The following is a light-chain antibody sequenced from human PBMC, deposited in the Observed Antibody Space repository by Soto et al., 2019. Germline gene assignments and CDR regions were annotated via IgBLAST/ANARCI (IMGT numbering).Light chain of an antibody. V-gene: IGKV1-8*01. CDR2: AAS. CDR1: QGISSY. J-gene: IGKJ1*01. CDR3: EQYYSYPPGT. Sequence: AIRMTQSPSSLSASTGDRVTITCRASQGISSYLAWYQQKPRKAPKLLIYAASTLQSGVPSRFSGSGHGTGFTLTISCRQSEDFATYDCEQYYSYPPGTCGQGTKVEIK.